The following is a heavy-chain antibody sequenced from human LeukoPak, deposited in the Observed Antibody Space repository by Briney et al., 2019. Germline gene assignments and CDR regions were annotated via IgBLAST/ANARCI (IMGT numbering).Heavy chain of an antibody. CDR2: IYYSGST. D-gene: IGHD3-22*01. CDR3: ARHDYYDSSGYPDSSNWFDP. J-gene: IGHJ5*02. V-gene: IGHV4-59*08. Sequence: SETLSLTCTVSGGSISSYYWSWIRQPPGKGLEWIGYIYYSGSTNYNPSLKSRVTISVDTSKNQFSLKLSSVTAADTAVYYCARHDYYDSSGYPDSSNWFDPWGQGTLVTVSS. CDR1: GGSISSYY.